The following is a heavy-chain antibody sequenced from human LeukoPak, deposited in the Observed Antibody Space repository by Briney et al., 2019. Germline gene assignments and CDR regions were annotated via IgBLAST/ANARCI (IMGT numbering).Heavy chain of an antibody. D-gene: IGHD3-22*01. CDR3: AITMIVVVINNWFDP. J-gene: IGHJ5*02. CDR2: IYYSGST. Sequence: PSQTLSLTCTVSGGSISSGGYYWSWIRQHPGKGLEWIGYIYYSGSTYYNPSLKSRVTISVDTSKNQFSLKLSSVTAADTAVYYCAITMIVVVINNWFDPWGQGTLVTVPS. V-gene: IGHV4-31*03. CDR1: GGSISSGGYY.